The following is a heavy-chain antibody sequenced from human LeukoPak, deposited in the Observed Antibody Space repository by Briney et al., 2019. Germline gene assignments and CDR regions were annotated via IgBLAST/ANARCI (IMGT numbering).Heavy chain of an antibody. CDR3: ARSKRYCSGGSCYESFDY. D-gene: IGHD2-15*01. CDR2: INPRGGST. Sequence: ASVKVSCKASGYTFTSYYMHWVRQAPGQGLEWMGVINPRGGSTSYAQKFQGRVTMTRDMSTSTVYMELSNLRSEDTAVYYCARSKRYCSGGSCYESFDYWGQGTLVTVSS. CDR1: GYTFTSYY. V-gene: IGHV1-46*01. J-gene: IGHJ4*02.